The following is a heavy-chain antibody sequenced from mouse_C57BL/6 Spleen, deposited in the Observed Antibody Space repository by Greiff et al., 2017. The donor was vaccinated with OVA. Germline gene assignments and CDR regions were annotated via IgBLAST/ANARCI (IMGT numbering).Heavy chain of an antibody. CDR3: ARSGDYYGSSYDDY. D-gene: IGHD1-1*01. J-gene: IGHJ2*01. V-gene: IGHV1-26*01. CDR1: GYTFTDYY. CDR2: INPNNGGT. Sequence: EVQLQQSGPELVKPGASVKISCKASGYTFTDYYMNWVKQSHGKSLEWIGDINPNNGGTSYNQKFKGKATLTVDKSSSTAYMELRSLTSEDSAVYYCARSGDYYGSSYDDYWGQGTTLTVSS.